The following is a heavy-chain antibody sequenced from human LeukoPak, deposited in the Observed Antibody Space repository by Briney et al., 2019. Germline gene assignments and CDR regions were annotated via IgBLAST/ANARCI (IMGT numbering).Heavy chain of an antibody. V-gene: IGHV3-74*01. J-gene: IGHJ4*02. CDR1: GFTFSSYW. CDR2: INSDGSST. Sequence: GGSLRLSCAASGFTFSSYWMHWVRQAPGKGLVWVSRINSDGSSTSYADSVKGRLTISRDNAKNTLYLQMNSLRAEDTAVYYCARPYCSTTSCYYYFDYWGQGTLVTVSS. D-gene: IGHD2-2*01. CDR3: ARPYCSTTSCYYYFDY.